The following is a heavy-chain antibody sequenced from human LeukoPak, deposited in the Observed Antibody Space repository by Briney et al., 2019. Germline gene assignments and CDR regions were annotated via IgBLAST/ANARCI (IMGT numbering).Heavy chain of an antibody. J-gene: IGHJ4*02. CDR1: GFTFSNYA. CDR3: VRDLLGDTYYIDY. V-gene: IGHV3-48*01. CDR2: ITSSSSAT. Sequence: GESLKISCAASGFTFSNYAMNWVRQAPGKGLEWVSHITSSSSATYYADSAKGRFTISRDNAKNLLYLQMNSLRGEDTAVYYCVRDLLGDTYYIDYWGQGTLVTVSS. D-gene: IGHD2-8*01.